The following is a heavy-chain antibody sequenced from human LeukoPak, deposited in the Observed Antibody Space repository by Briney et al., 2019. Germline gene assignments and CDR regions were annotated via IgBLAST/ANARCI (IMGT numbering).Heavy chain of an antibody. J-gene: IGHJ5*02. CDR2: IYTSGST. V-gene: IGHV4-61*02. Sequence: PSETLSLTCTVSGGSISSGSYYWSWIRQPAGKGLEWIGRIYTSGSTNYNPSLKSRVTISVDTSKNQFSLKLSSVTAADTAVYYCARVKDPKHPSSKKDNWFDPWGQGTLVTVSS. CDR3: ARVKDPKHPSSKKDNWFDP. D-gene: IGHD6-6*01. CDR1: GGSISSGSYY.